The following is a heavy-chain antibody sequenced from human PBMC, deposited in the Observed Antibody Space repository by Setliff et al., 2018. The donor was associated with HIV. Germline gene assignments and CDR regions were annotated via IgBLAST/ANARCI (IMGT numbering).Heavy chain of an antibody. CDR3: ARLSGGMVPNY. CDR1: AVSISSGPYY. Sequence: PSETLSLTCAVSAVSISSGPYYWGWIRQPPGKGLEWISSVHYSGSTYHNPSLNSRATTSIDTPKNQFSLKLNSVTAADTAVYYCARLSGGMVPNYWGPGTLVTVS. D-gene: IGHD3-10*01. V-gene: IGHV4-39*01. J-gene: IGHJ4*02. CDR2: VHYSGST.